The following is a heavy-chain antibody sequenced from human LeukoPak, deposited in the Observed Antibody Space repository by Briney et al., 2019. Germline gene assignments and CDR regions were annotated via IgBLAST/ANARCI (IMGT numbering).Heavy chain of an antibody. D-gene: IGHD3-16*01. Sequence: GGSLRLSCAASGFTVSSNYMSWVRQAPGQGLEWVSVIYSGGSTYYADSVNGRFTISRDNSKNTLYLQMNSLRAEDTAVYYCARGLSYYYYYGMDVWGQGTTVTVSS. J-gene: IGHJ6*02. CDR2: IYSGGST. CDR3: ARGLSYYYYYGMDV. CDR1: GFTVSSNY. V-gene: IGHV3-66*01.